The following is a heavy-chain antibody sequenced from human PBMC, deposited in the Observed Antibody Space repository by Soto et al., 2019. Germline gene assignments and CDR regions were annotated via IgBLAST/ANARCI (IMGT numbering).Heavy chain of an antibody. CDR2: ISWNSGDI. Sequence: EVQLVESGGGLVQPGRSLRLSCAASGFIFENHAMHWVRQAPGKGLEWVSGISWNSGDIGYADSVKGRFTISRDRAKNSLYLQMNSLRAEDTALYYCAKDMCGGDCSSLDYWGQGTLVTVSS. CDR3: AKDMCGGDCSSLDY. CDR1: GFIFENHA. J-gene: IGHJ4*02. V-gene: IGHV3-9*01. D-gene: IGHD2-21*02.